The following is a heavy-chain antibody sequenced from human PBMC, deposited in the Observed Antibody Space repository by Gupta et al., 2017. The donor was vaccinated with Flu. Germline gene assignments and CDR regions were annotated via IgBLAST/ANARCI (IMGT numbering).Heavy chain of an antibody. J-gene: IGHJ3*02. CDR2: IYYSGST. Sequence: YWSWIRQPPGKGLEWIGYIYYSGSTNYNPSLKSRVTISVDTSKNQFSLKLSSVTAADTAVYYCARDRWYDSSGYFLGAFDIWGQGTMVTVSS. V-gene: IGHV4-59*01. CDR3: ARDRWYDSSGYFLGAFDI. CDR1: Y. D-gene: IGHD3-22*01.